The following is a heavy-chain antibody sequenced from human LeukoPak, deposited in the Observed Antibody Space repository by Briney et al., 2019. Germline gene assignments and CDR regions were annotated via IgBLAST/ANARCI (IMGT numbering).Heavy chain of an antibody. CDR1: GGSISSNNYY. CDR3: QSRFLKWLLDY. CDR2: IYYGGYT. V-gene: IGHV4-39*01. D-gene: IGHD3-3*01. J-gene: IGHJ4*02. Sequence: SETLSLTCTVSGGSISSNNYYWGWIRRPPGKGLEWIGSIYYGGYTYYNPSLKSRVTISVDTSKNQFSLKLSSVTAADTAIYYCQSRFLKWLLDYWGQGTLVTVSS.